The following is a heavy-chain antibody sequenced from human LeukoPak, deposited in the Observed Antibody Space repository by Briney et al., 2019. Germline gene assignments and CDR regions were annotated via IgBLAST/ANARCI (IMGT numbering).Heavy chain of an antibody. J-gene: IGHJ4*02. CDR2: MNPNSGNT. D-gene: IGHD2-21*02. V-gene: IGHV1-8*01. CDR1: GYTFTSYD. CDR3: ARGDIVVVTALRH. Sequence: ASVKVSCKASGYTFTSYDINWVRQATGQGLEWMGWMNPNSGNTGYAQKFQGRVTMTRNTSISTAYMELSSLRPEDTAVYYCARGDIVVVTALRHWGQGTLVTVSS.